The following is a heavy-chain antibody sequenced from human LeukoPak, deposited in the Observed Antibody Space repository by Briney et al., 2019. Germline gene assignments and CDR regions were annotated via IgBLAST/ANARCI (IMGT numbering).Heavy chain of an antibody. CDR1: GGSISSGSYY. V-gene: IGHV4-61*02. Sequence: SETLSLTCTVSGGSISSGSYYWSWLRQPAGKGLEWFGRIYTSGSTNYNPSLKRRVTISVDTSKNQFSLKLSSVTAADTAVYYCARDKETYQLLNRQGGFDPWGQGTLVTVSS. CDR3: ARDKETYQLLNRQGGFDP. D-gene: IGHD2-2*01. CDR2: IYTSGST. J-gene: IGHJ5*02.